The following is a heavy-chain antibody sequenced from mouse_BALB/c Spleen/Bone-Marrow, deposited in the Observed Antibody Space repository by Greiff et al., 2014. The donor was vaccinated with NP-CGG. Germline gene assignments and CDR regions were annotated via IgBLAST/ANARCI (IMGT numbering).Heavy chain of an antibody. CDR3: ARRDGSYFGY. V-gene: IGHV1-54*01. J-gene: IGHJ2*01. CDR2: INPGSGGT. CDR1: GYAFTNYL. Sequence: QVQLQQSGAELVRPGTSVKVSCKASGYAFTNYLIEWVKQRPGQGLEWIGMINPGSGGTNYNEKLKGKATLTADKSSSTAYMQLSSLTSDDSAVYFCARRDGSYFGYWGQGTTLTVSS. D-gene: IGHD3-3*01.